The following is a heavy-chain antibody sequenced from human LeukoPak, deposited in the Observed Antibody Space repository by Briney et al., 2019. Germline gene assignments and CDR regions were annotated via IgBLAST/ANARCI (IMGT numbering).Heavy chain of an antibody. V-gene: IGHV4-39*01. CDR1: AGSISSSSYY. Sequence: SETLSLTCTVSAGSISSSSYYWGWIRQPPGKGLEWIGSIYYSGRTYYNPSLKSRVTISVDTSKNQFSLKLSSVTAADTAVYYCARGRPDGSGSYYKFDPWGQGTLVTVSS. D-gene: IGHD3-10*01. J-gene: IGHJ5*02. CDR2: IYYSGRT. CDR3: ARGRPDGSGSYYKFDP.